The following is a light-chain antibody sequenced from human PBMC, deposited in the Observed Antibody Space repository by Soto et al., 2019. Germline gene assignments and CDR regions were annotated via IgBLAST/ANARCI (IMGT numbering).Light chain of an antibody. CDR2: ATS. J-gene: IGKJ1*01. CDR3: HQYYNRPPWT. V-gene: IGKV3-15*01. CDR1: RSVDTD. Sequence: EILMTQSPATLSVSPGDSATISCRASRSVDTDLAWYQQKPGQAPRLLVFATSARATGVPDRFRGSRSGTDFTLTISSLQPEDSATYYCHQYYNRPPWTFGQGTKVEI.